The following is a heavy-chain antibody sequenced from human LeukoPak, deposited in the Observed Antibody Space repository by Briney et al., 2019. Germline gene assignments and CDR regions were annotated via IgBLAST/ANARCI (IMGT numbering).Heavy chain of an antibody. CDR2: ISGSGGYT. V-gene: IGHV3-23*01. J-gene: IGHJ6*03. CDR1: GFTFSSYA. Sequence: PGGSLRLSCAASGFTFSSYAMSWVRQAPGKGLEWVSAISGSGGYTYYADSVKGRFTISRDNSKNTLYLQMNSLRAEDTAVYYCAKDKWFGESTSIYYYYYMDVWGKGTTVTVSS. CDR3: AKDKWFGESTSIYYYYYMDV. D-gene: IGHD3-10*01.